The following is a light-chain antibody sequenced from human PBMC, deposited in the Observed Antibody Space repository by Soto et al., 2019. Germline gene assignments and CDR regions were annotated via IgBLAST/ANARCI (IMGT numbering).Light chain of an antibody. CDR3: AAWDDSLRAGV. CDR2: RNN. Sequence: QSVLTQPPSASGTPGQRVTISCSGSSSNIGSNYVYWYQQLPGTAPKLLIYRNNQRPSGVPDRFSGSKSGTSASLAIGGLRSEDEADYYCAAWDDSLRAGVFGGGTQLTVL. J-gene: IGLJ2*01. CDR1: SSNIGSNY. V-gene: IGLV1-47*01.